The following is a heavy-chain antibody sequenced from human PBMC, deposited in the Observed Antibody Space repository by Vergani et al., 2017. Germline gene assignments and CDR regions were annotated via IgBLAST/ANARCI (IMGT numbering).Heavy chain of an antibody. V-gene: IGHV1-18*01. D-gene: IGHD3-9*01. CDR2: ISAYNGNT. J-gene: IGHJ4*02. Sequence: QVQLVQSGAEVKKPGASVKVSCKASGYTFTSYGISWVRQAPGQGLEWMGWISAYNGNTNYAQKHQGRVTMTTDTSTSTAYMELRSLRSDDTAVYYCARVPGDVLRYFDWLLSLDYWGQGTLVTVSS. CDR1: GYTFTSYG. CDR3: ARVPGDVLRYFDWLLSLDY.